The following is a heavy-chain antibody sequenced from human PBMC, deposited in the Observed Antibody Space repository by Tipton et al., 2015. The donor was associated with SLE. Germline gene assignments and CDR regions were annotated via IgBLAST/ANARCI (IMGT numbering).Heavy chain of an antibody. D-gene: IGHD6-13*01. V-gene: IGHV3-21*03. CDR2: ITSRSSYI. Sequence: GSLRLSCIASGFTFSSFSIHWVRQAPGKGLEWVSCITSRSSYIYYADSVKGRFTISRDNAKNSVYLQMNSLRAEDTAVYYCARDQLPIAAVEDIFDYWGQGTLVTVSS. J-gene: IGHJ4*02. CDR1: GFTFSSFS. CDR3: ARDQLPIAAVEDIFDY.